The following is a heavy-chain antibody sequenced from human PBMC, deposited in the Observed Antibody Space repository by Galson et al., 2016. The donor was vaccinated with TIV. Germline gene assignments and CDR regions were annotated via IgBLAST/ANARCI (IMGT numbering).Heavy chain of an antibody. CDR2: MKPGDSDT. Sequence: QSGAEVKKPGESLKISCQDSGYILTNFWIAWVRQMPGQGLEWMGIMKPGDSDTRYSPFFQGQVTISVDKSIGTAYLQWGSLKDTDTAMYYCARRGVGPCSFDFWGKGTMVTV. V-gene: IGHV5-51*03. CDR1: GYILTNFW. CDR3: ARRGVGPCSFDF. J-gene: IGHJ3*01. D-gene: IGHD1-26*01.